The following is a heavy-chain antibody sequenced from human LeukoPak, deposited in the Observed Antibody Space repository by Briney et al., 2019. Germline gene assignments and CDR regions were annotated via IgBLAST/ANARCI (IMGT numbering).Heavy chain of an antibody. CDR3: ASTSHYYDSSGPFQY. J-gene: IGHJ4*02. V-gene: IGHV4-39*01. D-gene: IGHD3-22*01. CDR1: GGSISSSSYY. Sequence: PSETLSLTCTVSGGSISSSSYYWGWIRQPPGKGLEWIGSIYYSGSTYYNPSLKSRVTISVETSKNQFSLKLGSVTAADTAVYYCASTSHYYDSSGPFQYWGQGTLVTVSS. CDR2: IYYSGST.